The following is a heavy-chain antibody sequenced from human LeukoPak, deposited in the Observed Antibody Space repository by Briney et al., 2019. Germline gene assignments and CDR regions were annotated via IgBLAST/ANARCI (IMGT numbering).Heavy chain of an antibody. CDR2: IYTSGST. CDR1: GGSISSYY. CDR3: ARHIWSGYYTYYFDY. V-gene: IGHV4-4*07. Sequence: SSETLSLTCTVSGGSISSYYWSWIRQPAGKGLEWIGRIYTSGSTNYNPSLKSRVTMSVDTSKNQFSLKLSSVTAADTAVYYCARHIWSGYYTYYFDYWGQGSPVTVSS. D-gene: IGHD3-3*01. J-gene: IGHJ4*02.